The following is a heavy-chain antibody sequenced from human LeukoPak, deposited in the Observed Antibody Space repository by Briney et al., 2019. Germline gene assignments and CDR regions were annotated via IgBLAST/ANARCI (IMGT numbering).Heavy chain of an antibody. CDR3: ARVYLSGRYYYDSSGYPTGLFDY. J-gene: IGHJ4*02. CDR1: GLTLSSYW. D-gene: IGHD3-22*01. CDR2: IKQDGSEK. Sequence: PGGSLRPSCAASGLTLSSYWMSWVRQAPAKVQEWDANIKQDGSEKYYVDSVKGRFTISRDHATHSLYLQMNSLRAEDTAVCYCARVYLSGRYYYDSSGYPTGLFDYWGQGTLVTVSS. V-gene: IGHV3-7*01.